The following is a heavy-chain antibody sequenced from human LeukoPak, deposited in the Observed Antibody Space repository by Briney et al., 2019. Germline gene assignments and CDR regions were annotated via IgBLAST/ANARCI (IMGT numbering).Heavy chain of an antibody. CDR1: GFTFSSYA. V-gene: IGHV3-53*01. J-gene: IGHJ3*02. Sequence: GRSLRLSCAASGFTFSSYAMHWVRQAPGKGLEWVSVIYSGGSTYYADSVKGRFTISRDNSKNTLYLQMNSLRAEDTAVYYCARGDYYDSSGYRYAFDIWGQGTMVTVSS. CDR2: IYSGGST. CDR3: ARGDYYDSSGYRYAFDI. D-gene: IGHD3-22*01.